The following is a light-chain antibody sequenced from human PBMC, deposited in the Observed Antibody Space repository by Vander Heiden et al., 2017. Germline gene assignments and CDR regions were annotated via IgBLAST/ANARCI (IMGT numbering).Light chain of an antibody. Sequence: DIQMTQSPSSLSASVGDRVTITCRASQSISSYLNWYQQKPGKAPKLLIYDASSLQSGVPSRFSGSGSGTDFTLTISRLQPEDFATYYCRQSYSTRTFGPGTKVEIK. CDR2: DAS. V-gene: IGKV1-39*01. CDR3: RQSYSTRT. CDR1: QSISSY. J-gene: IGKJ1*01.